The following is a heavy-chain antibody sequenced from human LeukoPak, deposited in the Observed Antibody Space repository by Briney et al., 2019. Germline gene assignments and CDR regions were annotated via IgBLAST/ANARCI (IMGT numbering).Heavy chain of an antibody. Sequence: SETLSLTCTVSGGSISGYYWSWIRQPPGKGLEWIGFIYYSGSTNYNPSLKSRVTISVDTSKNQFSLKLSSVTAADTAVYYCARPSLDYGGIDAFDFWGQGTLVTVSS. V-gene: IGHV4-59*08. CDR1: GGSISGYY. D-gene: IGHD4-23*01. CDR3: ARPSLDYGGIDAFDF. J-gene: IGHJ3*01. CDR2: IYYSGST.